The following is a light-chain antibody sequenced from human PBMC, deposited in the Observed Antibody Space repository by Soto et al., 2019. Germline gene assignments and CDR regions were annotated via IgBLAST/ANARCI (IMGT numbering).Light chain of an antibody. CDR2: RNN. J-gene: IGLJ3*02. CDR3: AAWDDSLSGVV. Sequence: QSVLTQPPSASGTPGQTVTISCSGRFSNIGSNFIYWYQQLPGTAPKLLIYRNNERPSGVPDRFSASKSGTSASLAISGLRSEDAADYHCAAWDDSLSGVVFSGGTKLTVL. V-gene: IGLV1-47*01. CDR1: FSNIGSNF.